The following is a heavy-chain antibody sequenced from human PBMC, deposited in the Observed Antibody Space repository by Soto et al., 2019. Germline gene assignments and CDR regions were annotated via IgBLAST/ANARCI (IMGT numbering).Heavy chain of an antibody. CDR1: GYTFTSYA. V-gene: IGHV1-3*01. Sequence: SVKVSCKASGYTFTSYAMHWVRQAPGQRLEWMGWINAGNGNTKYSQKFQGRVTITRDTSASTAYMELSSLRSEDTAVYYCARWGICGGDCFHLFDYWGQGTLVTVYS. CDR2: INAGNGNT. CDR3: ARWGICGGDCFHLFDY. D-gene: IGHD2-21*02. J-gene: IGHJ4*02.